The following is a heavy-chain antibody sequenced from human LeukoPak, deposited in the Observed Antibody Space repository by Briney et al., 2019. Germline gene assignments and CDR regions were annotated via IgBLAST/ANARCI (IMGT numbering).Heavy chain of an antibody. CDR2: FDPEDGET. D-gene: IGHD5/OR15-5a*01. Sequence: ASVMVSCKVSGYTLTELSMHWVRQAPGKGLEWMGGFDPEDGETIYAQKFQGRVTMTEDTSTDTAYMELSSLRSEDTAVYYCATRREVYGYYYYYYGMDVWGQGTTVTVSS. V-gene: IGHV1-24*01. CDR3: ATRREVYGYYYYYYGMDV. CDR1: GYTLTELS. J-gene: IGHJ6*02.